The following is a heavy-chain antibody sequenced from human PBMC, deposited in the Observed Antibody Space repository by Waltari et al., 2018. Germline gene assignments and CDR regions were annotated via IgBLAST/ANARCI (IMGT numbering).Heavy chain of an antibody. Sequence: EVQLVESGGGLVKPGGSLRLSCAASGFTFSSYSMNWVRQAPGKGLEWVSHISRMRSYIYNADSVKGRFTISRDNAKNSLYLQMNSLRAEDTAVYYCARDRDRYCSGGSCRYHLFDYWGQGTLVTVSS. CDR3: ARDRDRYCSGGSCRYHLFDY. J-gene: IGHJ4*02. CDR2: ISRMRSYI. D-gene: IGHD2-15*01. V-gene: IGHV3-21*01. CDR1: GFTFSSYS.